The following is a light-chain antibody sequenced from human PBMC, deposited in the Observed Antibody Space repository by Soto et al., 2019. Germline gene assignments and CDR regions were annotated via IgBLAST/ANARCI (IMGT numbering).Light chain of an antibody. J-gene: IGKJ1*01. CDR2: AIS. CDR3: QQYDSSHRT. V-gene: IGKV3-20*01. CDR1: HTISSSY. Sequence: ENVLTQSPGTLSLSPGQRATLSCRASHTISSSYLAWYQQKPGQAPRLLIYAISDRATGVPDRFRGSGSGRDLTLTITRLEPEDFAVYFCQQYDSSHRTVGQGTKVDIK.